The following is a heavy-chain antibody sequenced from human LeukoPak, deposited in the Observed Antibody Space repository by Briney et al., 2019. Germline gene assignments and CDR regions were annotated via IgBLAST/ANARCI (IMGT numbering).Heavy chain of an antibody. CDR3: ARSPDGFDY. D-gene: IGHD1-14*01. CDR2: IKPDENEK. CDR1: GFTFSSYW. V-gene: IGHV3-7*01. J-gene: IGHJ4*02. Sequence: GGSLRLSCAASGFTFSSYWMSWVRQAPGKGLEWVANIKPDENEKYYVDSLKGRFTISRDNAKNSLYLQMNSLRAEDTAVYYCARSPDGFDYWGQGALVTVSS.